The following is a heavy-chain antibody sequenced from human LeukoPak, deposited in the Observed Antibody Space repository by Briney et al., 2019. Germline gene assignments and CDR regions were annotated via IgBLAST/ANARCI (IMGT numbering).Heavy chain of an antibody. CDR1: GYTFTSYG. Sequence: GASVKVSCKASGYTFTSYGISWVRQAPGQGLEWMGWISAYNGNTNYAQKLQGRVTMTTDTSTSTAYMELRSLRSDDTAVYYCARELILTDYYYGMDVWGQGTTVTVSS. CDR3: ARELILTDYYYGMDV. V-gene: IGHV1-18*01. J-gene: IGHJ6*02. D-gene: IGHD3-9*01. CDR2: ISAYNGNT.